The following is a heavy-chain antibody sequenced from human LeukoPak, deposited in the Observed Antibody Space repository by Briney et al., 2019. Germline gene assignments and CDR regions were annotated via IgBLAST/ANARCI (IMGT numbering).Heavy chain of an antibody. J-gene: IGHJ4*02. D-gene: IGHD1-26*01. Sequence: SETLSLTCVVSGYSISSDNWWGWIRQSPGKGLEWIGYVYHSGRTYYNPSPRSRVTISVDTSKNQFSLKLNFVTAADTAVYYCARQGGSYYTPFDSWGQGTLVTVSS. CDR3: ARQGGSYYTPFDS. CDR2: VYHSGRT. CDR1: GYSISSDNW. V-gene: IGHV4-28*01.